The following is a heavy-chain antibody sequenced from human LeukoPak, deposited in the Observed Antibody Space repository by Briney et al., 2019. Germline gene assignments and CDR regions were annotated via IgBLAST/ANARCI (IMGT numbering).Heavy chain of an antibody. CDR2: ITSSSTYI. CDR3: ARVHSGLFDY. D-gene: IGHD5-12*01. CDR1: GYNFTSYW. J-gene: IGHJ4*02. V-gene: IGHV3-21*01. Sequence: GESLKISCKASGYNFTSYWIGWVRQMPGKGLEWVSSITSSSTYIYYAESVKGRFTISRDNAKNSLYLQMNSLRAEDTAVYYCARVHSGLFDYWGQGTLVTVSS.